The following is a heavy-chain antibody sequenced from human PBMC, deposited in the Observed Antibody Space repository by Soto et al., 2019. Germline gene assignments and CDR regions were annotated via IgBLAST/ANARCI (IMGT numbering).Heavy chain of an antibody. CDR3: ARVRENQLLGWFGP. CDR2: IYHSGTT. V-gene: IGHV4-31*03. CDR1: GGSISSGGYY. Sequence: QVQLQESGPGLVKPSQTLSLTCTVSGGSISSGGYYWSWIRQHPGKGLEWIGYIYHSGTTYYNPALKRRVTISVDTSKNQSARKLTSVTAADTAVYYCARVRENQLLGWFGPWGKGTLVTVSS. J-gene: IGHJ5*02. D-gene: IGHD2-2*01.